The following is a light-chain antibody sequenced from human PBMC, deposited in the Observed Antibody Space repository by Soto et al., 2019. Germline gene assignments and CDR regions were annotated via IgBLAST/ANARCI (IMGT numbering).Light chain of an antibody. CDR3: QQYSTSPT. Sequence: IELTQSPGTLSLSPGEGATLSCRASQSVNNNYLAWYQQKPGQAPRRLIYGASSRATGIPDRFSGSGSGTDFTLTISRLEPEDFAVYYCQQYSTSPTFGEGTRLEIK. CDR2: GAS. V-gene: IGKV3-20*01. J-gene: IGKJ5*01. CDR1: QSVNNNY.